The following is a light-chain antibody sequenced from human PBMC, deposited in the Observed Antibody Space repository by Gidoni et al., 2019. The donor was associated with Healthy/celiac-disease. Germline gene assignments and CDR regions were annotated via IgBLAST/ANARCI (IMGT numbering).Light chain of an antibody. CDR1: QSVRSSY. J-gene: IGKJ1*01. CDR2: GAS. V-gene: IGKV3-20*01. Sequence: EIVLTQSPGTLSLSPGERATLSCRASQSVRSSYLAWYQKKPGQAPRLLIYGASSRATGIPDRFSGSESGTDFTLTISRLEPEDFAVYYCQQYGSPTWTFXXXTKVEIK. CDR3: QQYGSPTWT.